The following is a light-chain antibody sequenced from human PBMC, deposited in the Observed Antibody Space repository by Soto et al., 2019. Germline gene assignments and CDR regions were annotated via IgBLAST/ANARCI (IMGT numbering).Light chain of an antibody. J-gene: IGKJ3*01. CDR1: QSVSSSY. Sequence: EIVLTQAPGTLSLSPGERATLSCRASQSVSSSYLAWYQQKPGQAPRLLIYGASSRATGIPDRLSGSWSGTNFTLTISRLEPEEFAVYYCQQYGSSLFTFGPGTKVAIK. V-gene: IGKV3-20*01. CDR2: GAS. CDR3: QQYGSSLFT.